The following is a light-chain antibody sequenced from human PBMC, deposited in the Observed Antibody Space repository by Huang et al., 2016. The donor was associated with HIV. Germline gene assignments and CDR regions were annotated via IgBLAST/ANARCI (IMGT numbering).Light chain of an antibody. J-gene: IGKJ2*01. V-gene: IGKV3-11*01. CDR3: QQRRNWSPYT. Sequence: EVVLTQSPATLSLSPGERATLSCRASQGVSSSFACYQQKPGQAPRLLIYAAAVRATGIPARFSGSASGTDFTLTISSLEPEDFAVYYCQQRRNWSPYTFGQGTKLEIK. CDR2: AAA. CDR1: QGVSSS.